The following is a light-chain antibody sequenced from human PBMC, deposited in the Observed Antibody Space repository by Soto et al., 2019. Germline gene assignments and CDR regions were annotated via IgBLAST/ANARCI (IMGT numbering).Light chain of an antibody. Sequence: DIQMTQSPSSLSASVGDRVTITCRASRAISDYVAWYQQKPGKVPKLLIYSASTVQSGVPSRFSGSGSGTDFTLTINSLQPEDVATYYCQKYHSAPFTFGPGTKVDIK. CDR1: RAISDY. CDR3: QKYHSAPFT. CDR2: SAS. V-gene: IGKV1-27*01. J-gene: IGKJ3*01.